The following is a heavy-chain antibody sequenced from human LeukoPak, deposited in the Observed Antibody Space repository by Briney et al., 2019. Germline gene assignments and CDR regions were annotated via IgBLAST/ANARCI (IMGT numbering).Heavy chain of an antibody. J-gene: IGHJ4*02. CDR1: GFTFSSYE. CDR3: ARDQGWGSTFDY. D-gene: IGHD6-19*01. Sequence: GGSLRLSCAASGFTFSSYEMNWVRQAPGKGLEWVSYISSSGSTIYYADSVKGRFTISRDNAKNSPYLQMNSLRAEDTAVYYCARDQGWGSTFDYWGQGTLVTVSS. CDR2: ISSSGSTI. V-gene: IGHV3-48*03.